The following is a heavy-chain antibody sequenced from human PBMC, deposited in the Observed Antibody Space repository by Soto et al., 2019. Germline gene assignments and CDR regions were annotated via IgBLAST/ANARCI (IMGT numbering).Heavy chain of an antibody. J-gene: IGHJ4*02. D-gene: IGHD3-22*01. CDR2: IIPIFGTA. CDR1: GGTFSSYA. CDR3: AREGASGSPIGY. Sequence: QVQLVQSGAEVKKPGSSVKVSCKASGGTFSSYAISWVRQAPGQGLEWMGGIIPIFGTANYAQKFQGRVTITADESTSTAYMELSTLRSADTAVYYCAREGASGSPIGYWGQGTLVTVSS. V-gene: IGHV1-69*01.